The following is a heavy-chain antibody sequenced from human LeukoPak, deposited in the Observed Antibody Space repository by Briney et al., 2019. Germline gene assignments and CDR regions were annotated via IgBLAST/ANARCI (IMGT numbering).Heavy chain of an antibody. CDR3: ARAGGEYTSSSLDS. V-gene: IGHV1-2*02. D-gene: IGHD6-6*01. Sequence: ASVKVSCKASGYTFTSYDINWVRQATGQGLEWMGWINPNSGGTNYAQKFQGRVTMTRDTSISTAYMELSRLRSDDTAVYYCARAGGEYTSSSLDSWGQGTLVTVSS. CDR2: INPNSGGT. CDR1: GYTFTSYD. J-gene: IGHJ4*02.